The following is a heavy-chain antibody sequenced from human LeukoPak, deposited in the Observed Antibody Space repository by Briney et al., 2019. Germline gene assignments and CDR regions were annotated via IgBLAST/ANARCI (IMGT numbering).Heavy chain of an antibody. V-gene: IGHV3-23*01. D-gene: IGHD2-2*01. CDR3: VYCSSTSCYYYYMDV. J-gene: IGHJ6*03. CDR2: ISGSGGST. CDR1: GFTFSSYA. Sequence: GGSLRLSCAGSGFTFSSYAMSWVRQAPGKGLEWVSAISGSGGSTYYADSVKGRFTISRDNSKNTLYLQMNSLRAEDTAVYYCVYCSSTSCYYYYMDVWGKGTTVTVSS.